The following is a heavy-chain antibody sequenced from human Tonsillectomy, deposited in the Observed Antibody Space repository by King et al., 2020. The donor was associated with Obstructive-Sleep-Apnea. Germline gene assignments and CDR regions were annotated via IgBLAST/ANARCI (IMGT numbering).Heavy chain of an antibody. V-gene: IGHV5-10-1*04. CDR1: GYSFTNFW. CDR3: ARRYYPASFDY. Sequence: VQLVESGTEVKKPGESLRISCQGSGYSFTNFWIIWVRQVPGNGLEWMGRIDPAGSYAIYSPSFQGRVTISLDKSINTAYLQWRSLKASDSGMYFCARRYYPASFDYWGQGTLVTVSS. CDR2: IDPAGSYA. J-gene: IGHJ4*02. D-gene: IGHD3-10*01.